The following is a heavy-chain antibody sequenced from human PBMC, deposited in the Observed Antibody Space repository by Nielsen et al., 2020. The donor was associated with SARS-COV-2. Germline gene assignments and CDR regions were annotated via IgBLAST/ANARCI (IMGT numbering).Heavy chain of an antibody. D-gene: IGHD3-10*01. V-gene: IGHV1-18*04. Sequence: ASVKVSCKASGYTFTSYYMHWVRQAPGQGLEWMGWISAYNGNTNYAQKLQGRVTMTTDTSTSTAYMELRSLRSDDTAVYYCARRFSYGSGSLTRENWFDSWGQGTLVTVSS. CDR2: ISAYNGNT. CDR3: ARRFSYGSGSLTRENWFDS. J-gene: IGHJ5*01. CDR1: GYTFTSYY.